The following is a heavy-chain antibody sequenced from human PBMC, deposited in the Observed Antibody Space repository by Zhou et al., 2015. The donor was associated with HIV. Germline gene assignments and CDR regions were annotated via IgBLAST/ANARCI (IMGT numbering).Heavy chain of an antibody. CDR3: ARGGSTPVDDYYYYMDV. D-gene: IGHD2-15*01. Sequence: VQLVESGGGLVKPGGSLRLSCAASGFTFSTYAMHWVRQAPGKGLEWVAVISYDGSNKYYADSVKGRFTISRDNSKNTLYLQMNSLRAEDTTVYYCARGGSTPVDDYYYYMDVWGKGTTVTVSS. V-gene: IGHV3-30-3*01. CDR1: GFTFSTYA. J-gene: IGHJ6*03. CDR2: ISYDGSNK.